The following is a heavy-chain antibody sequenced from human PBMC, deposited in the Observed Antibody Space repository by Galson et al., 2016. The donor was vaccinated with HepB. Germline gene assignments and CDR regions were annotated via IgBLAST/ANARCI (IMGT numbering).Heavy chain of an antibody. CDR3: AKAQGPHHQMYHCFDY. Sequence: SLRLSCAASGITFSRYAMSWVRQAPGKGLEWVSGLSDSGGNTDYTGSVKGRFTISRDNSKNTLYLQMNSLRAEDTAVYYCAKAQGPHHQMYHCFDYWGQGTLVTVSS. D-gene: IGHD2-2*01. CDR1: GITFSRYA. V-gene: IGHV3-23*01. J-gene: IGHJ4*02. CDR2: LSDSGGNT.